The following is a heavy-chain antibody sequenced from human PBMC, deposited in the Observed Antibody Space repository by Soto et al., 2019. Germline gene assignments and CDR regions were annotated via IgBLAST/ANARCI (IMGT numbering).Heavy chain of an antibody. D-gene: IGHD6-13*01. CDR2: MNPNSGNT. V-gene: IGHV1-8*01. J-gene: IGHJ6*04. Sequence: ASVKVSCKASGYTFTSYDINWVRQATGQGLEWMGWMNPNSGNTGYAQKFQGRVTMTRNTSISTAYMELSSLRSEDTAVYYCARDTRPIIAAPGKWRAYYYGMDVWGKGTTVTVSS. CDR3: ARDTRPIIAAPGKWRAYYYGMDV. CDR1: GYTFTSYD.